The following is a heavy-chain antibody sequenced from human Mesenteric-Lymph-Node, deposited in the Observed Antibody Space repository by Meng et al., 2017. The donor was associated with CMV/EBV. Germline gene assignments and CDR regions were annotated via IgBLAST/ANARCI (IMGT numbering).Heavy chain of an antibody. D-gene: IGHD6-6*01. V-gene: IGHV5-51*01. J-gene: IGHJ4*02. Sequence: GESLKISCQCSGYSFNNYWIGWVRQMPGKGLEWMGGINPDDSETRYSPSFQGQVTMSADKSITTAFLQWSSLKASDTAMYYCARLGFYYSSSGAYWGQGTLVTVSS. CDR1: GYSFNNYW. CDR3: ARLGFYYSSSGAY. CDR2: INPDDSET.